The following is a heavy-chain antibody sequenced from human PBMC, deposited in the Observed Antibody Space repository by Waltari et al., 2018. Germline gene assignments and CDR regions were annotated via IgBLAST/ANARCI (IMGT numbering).Heavy chain of an antibody. CDR3: ARVRYSGNYYYFDS. V-gene: IGHV4-59*01. J-gene: IGHJ4*02. CDR2: IYSSGTT. D-gene: IGHD1-26*01. CDR1: GVSIRSLY. Sequence: QVQLQESGPGLVKPSETLSLTCTVSGVSIRSLYWSWIRQPPGKGLEWIGYIYSSGTTYSNPSLQSRVTISVDTSKSHVSLTLTSVTAADTAVYYCARVRYSGNYYYFDSWGRGTLVTVSS.